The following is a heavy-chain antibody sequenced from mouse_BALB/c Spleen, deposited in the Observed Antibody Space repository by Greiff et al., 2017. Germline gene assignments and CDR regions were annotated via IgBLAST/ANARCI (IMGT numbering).Heavy chain of an antibody. Sequence: EVHLVESGGGLVQPGGSLRLSCATSGFTFTDYYMSWVRQPPGKALEWLGFIRNKANGYTTEYSASVKGRFTISRDNSQSILYLQMNTLRAEDSATYYCARDEYGVDYWGQGTTLTVSS. CDR3: ARDEYGVDY. V-gene: IGHV7-3*02. CDR1: GFTFTDYY. D-gene: IGHD5-1*01. CDR2: IRNKANGYTT. J-gene: IGHJ2*01.